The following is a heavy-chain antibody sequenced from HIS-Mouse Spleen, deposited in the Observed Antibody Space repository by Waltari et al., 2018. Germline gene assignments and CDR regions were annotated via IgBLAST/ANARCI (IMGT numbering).Heavy chain of an antibody. CDR3: AREIPYSSSWYDWYFDL. Sequence: QLQLQESGPGLVKPSETLSLTCTVSGGSISSSSYSWGWIRQPPGKGLEWIGSIYYSGRTYSNPSIKSRVTISVDTSKNQFSLKLSSVTAADTAVYYCAREIPYSSSWYDWYFDLWGRGTLVTVSS. CDR1: GGSISSSSYS. CDR2: IYYSGRT. J-gene: IGHJ2*01. D-gene: IGHD6-13*01. V-gene: IGHV4-39*07.